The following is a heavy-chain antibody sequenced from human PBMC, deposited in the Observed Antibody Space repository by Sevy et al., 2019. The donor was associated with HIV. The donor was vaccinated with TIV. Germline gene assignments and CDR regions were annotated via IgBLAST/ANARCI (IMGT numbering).Heavy chain of an antibody. D-gene: IGHD3-16*02. CDR2: ITKDGSKI. J-gene: IGHJ4*02. CDR3: ARVGIVELSESQDRCMDY. CDR1: GFTFTTYW. Sequence: GGSLRLSCAASGFTFTTYWMTWVRQAPGKGLEWVANITKDGSKINYVDSVKGRLSISRDNANKSLYVQMNSLRADDTAVYYCARVGIVELSESQDRCMDYWGQGTLVTVSS. V-gene: IGHV3-7*01.